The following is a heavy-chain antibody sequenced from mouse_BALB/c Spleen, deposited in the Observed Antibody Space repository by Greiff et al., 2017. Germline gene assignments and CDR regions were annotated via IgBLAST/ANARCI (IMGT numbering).Heavy chain of an antibody. V-gene: IGHV3-2*02. CDR1: GYSITSDYA. CDR3: ARDRVPPLIYYDYDRRNYYAMDY. D-gene: IGHD2-4*01. J-gene: IGHJ4*01. Sequence: EVQLQESGPGLVKPSQSLSLTCTVTGYSITSDYAWNWIRQFPGNNLEWMGYISYSGSTSYNPSLKSRISITRDTSKNQFFLQLNSVTTEDTATYYCARDRVPPLIYYDYDRRNYYAMDYWGQGTSVTVSS. CDR2: ISYSGST.